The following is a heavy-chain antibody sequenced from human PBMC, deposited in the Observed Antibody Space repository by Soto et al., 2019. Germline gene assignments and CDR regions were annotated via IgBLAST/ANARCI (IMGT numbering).Heavy chain of an antibody. Sequence: PSETLSLTCTVSGGSISSYYWSWFRQPPGKGLEWIGYIYYSGSTNYNPSLKSRVTISVDTSKNQFSLKLTSVTAADTAVYYCARENWNIYYGMDVWGQGTTVTVSS. CDR3: ARENWNIYYGMDV. CDR2: IYYSGST. J-gene: IGHJ6*02. CDR1: GGSISSYY. V-gene: IGHV4-59*01. D-gene: IGHD1-1*01.